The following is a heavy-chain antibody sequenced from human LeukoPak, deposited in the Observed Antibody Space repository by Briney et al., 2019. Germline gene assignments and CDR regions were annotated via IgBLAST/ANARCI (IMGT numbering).Heavy chain of an antibody. CDR1: GFTFSSYW. CDR3: ARAGFLITFGGVIS. Sequence: GGSLRLSCAASGFTFSSYWMSWVRQAPGKGLEWVANIKQDGSEKYYVDSVKGRFTISRDNAKNSLYLQMNSLRAEDTAIYYCARAGFLITFGGVISWGQGTLVTVSS. D-gene: IGHD3-16*02. V-gene: IGHV3-7*01. J-gene: IGHJ5*02. CDR2: IKQDGSEK.